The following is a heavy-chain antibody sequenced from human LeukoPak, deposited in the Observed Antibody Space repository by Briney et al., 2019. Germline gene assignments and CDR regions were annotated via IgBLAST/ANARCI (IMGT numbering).Heavy chain of an antibody. V-gene: IGHV4-61*09. D-gene: IGHD5-18*01. CDR2: IYTSGNT. Sequence: SETLSLTCTVSGGSISTGSYCWSWIRQPAGKGLEWIGHIYTSGNTNYNPSLKSRVTISVDTSKNQFSLKLSSVTAADTAVYYCARVSSQYSYGPRSTFDYWGQGTLVTVSS. CDR3: ARVSSQYSYGPRSTFDY. J-gene: IGHJ4*02. CDR1: GGSISTGSYC.